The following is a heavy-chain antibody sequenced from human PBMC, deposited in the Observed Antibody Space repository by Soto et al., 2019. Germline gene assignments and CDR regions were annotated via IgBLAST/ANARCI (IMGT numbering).Heavy chain of an antibody. CDR3: ARGRSSRFWSGTRSGKNWFDP. CDR2: INHSGST. J-gene: IGHJ5*02. D-gene: IGHD3-3*01. CDR1: GGSFSGYY. V-gene: IGHV4-34*01. Sequence: SETLSLICAVYGGSFSGYYWSWIRQPPGKGLEWIGEINHSGSTNYNPSLKSRVTISVDTSKNQFSLKLSSVTAADTAVYYCARGRSSRFWSGTRSGKNWFDPWGQGTLVTVSS.